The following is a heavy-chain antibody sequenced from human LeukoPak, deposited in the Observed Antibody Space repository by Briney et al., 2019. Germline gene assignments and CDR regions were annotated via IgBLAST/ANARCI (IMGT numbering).Heavy chain of an antibody. CDR3: AKGRGLTGFYTVFDS. D-gene: IGHD3-9*01. J-gene: IGHJ4*02. V-gene: IGHV3-23*01. CDR2: ISGTGGTT. CDR1: GFTFSSYA. Sequence: PGGSLRLSCAASGFTFSSYAMSWVRQAPGKGLECVSPISGTGGTTYYADSVKGQFTISRDNSKDTLYLQMNSLRAEDTAVYYCAKGRGLTGFYTVFDSWGQGTLVTVSS.